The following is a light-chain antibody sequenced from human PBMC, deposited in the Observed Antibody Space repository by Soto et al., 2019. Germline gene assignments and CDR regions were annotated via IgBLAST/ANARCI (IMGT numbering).Light chain of an antibody. V-gene: IGKV3-20*01. J-gene: IGKJ4*01. CDR2: SAS. CDR1: QSVDSAY. Sequence: EIVLTQSPGTLSLSPGERATLSCRASQSVDSAYLAWFQHKPGQAPRLLIYSASIRATGIPDRFSGSGSGTDFSLTIRRLEPEDSAVYYCQQFGSSGPLTFGGGTKVEIK. CDR3: QQFGSSGPLT.